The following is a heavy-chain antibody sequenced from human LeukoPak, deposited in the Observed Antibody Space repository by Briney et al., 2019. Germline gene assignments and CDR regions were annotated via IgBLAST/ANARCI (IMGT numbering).Heavy chain of an antibody. D-gene: IGHD2-15*01. J-gene: IGHJ4*02. CDR3: ARQYPAGNRLSHIDY. CDR2: IYYSGST. Sequence: SETLSLTCTVSGGSISGYYWGWIRQPPGKGLEWIGGIYYSGSTYDNPSLKSRVTISVDTSKNQFSLRLSSVTAADTAVYFCARQYPAGNRLSHIDYWGQGTLVTVSS. CDR1: GGSISGYY. V-gene: IGHV4-39*01.